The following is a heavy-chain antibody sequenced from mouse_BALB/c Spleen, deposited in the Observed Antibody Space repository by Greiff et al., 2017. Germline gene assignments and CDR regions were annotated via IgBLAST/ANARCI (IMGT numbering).Heavy chain of an antibody. CDR1: GYTFTDYA. J-gene: IGHJ4*01. D-gene: IGHD1-1*01. CDR3: ARSHRPYGNYAMDY. V-gene: IGHV1S137*01. CDR2: ISTYYGDA. Sequence: VQLQQSGAELVRPGVSVKISCKGSGYTFTDYAMHWMKQSHAKSLEWIGVISTYYGDASYNQKFKGKATMTVDKSSSTAYMELARLTSEDSAIYYCARSHRPYGNYAMDYWGQGTSVTVSS.